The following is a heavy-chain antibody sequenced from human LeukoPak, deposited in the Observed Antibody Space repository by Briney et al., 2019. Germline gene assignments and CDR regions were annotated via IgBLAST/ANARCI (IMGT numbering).Heavy chain of an antibody. CDR3: ARDRLYYYDSSGYDY. CDR1: GFTVSSNY. V-gene: IGHV3-66*01. J-gene: IGHJ4*02. CDR2: IYSGGST. D-gene: IGHD3-22*01. Sequence: GGSLGLSCAASGFTVSSNYMSWVRQAPGKGLEGGSVIYSGGSTYYADSVKGRFTISRDNSKNTLYLQMNSLRAEDTAVYYCARDRLYYYDSSGYDYWGQGTLVTVSS.